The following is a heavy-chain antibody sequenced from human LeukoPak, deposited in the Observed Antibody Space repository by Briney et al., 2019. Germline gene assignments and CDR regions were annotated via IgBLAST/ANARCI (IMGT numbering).Heavy chain of an antibody. J-gene: IGHJ4*02. V-gene: IGHV3-33*01. CDR1: GFTFSSYG. Sequence: GGSLRLSCAASGFTFSSYGMHWVRQAPGKGLEWVAVIWYDGSNKYYADSVKGRFTISRDNSKNTLYLQMNSLRAEDTAVYYCARCRGSYLGDYWGQGTLVTVSS. CDR3: ARCRGSYLGDY. CDR2: IWYDGSNK. D-gene: IGHD1-26*01.